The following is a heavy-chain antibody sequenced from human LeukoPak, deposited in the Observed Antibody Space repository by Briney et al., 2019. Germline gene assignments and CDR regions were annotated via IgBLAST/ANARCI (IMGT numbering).Heavy chain of an antibody. CDR2: IKRDGSEQ. J-gene: IGHJ4*02. D-gene: IGHD4/OR15-4a*01. Sequence: GGSLRLSCAASGFTFSNFRMSWVRQAPGKGLEWVANIKRDGSEQYYMDSVKGRFTISRDNAKNSLYLQMNSLRAEDTAVFYCARDLNGANFDYWGQGTLVIVSS. CDR1: GFTFSNFR. V-gene: IGHV3-7*01. CDR3: ARDLNGANFDY.